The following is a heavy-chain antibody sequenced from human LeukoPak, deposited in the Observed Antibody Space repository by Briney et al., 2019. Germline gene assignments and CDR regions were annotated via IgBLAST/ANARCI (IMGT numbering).Heavy chain of an antibody. CDR3: AKDMYYYDSSGYYSNEYFQH. CDR1: GFTFSSYA. Sequence: PGGSLRLSCAASGFTFSSYAMSWVRQAPGKGLEWVSAISGSGGSTYYADSVKGRFTISRDNSKNTLYLQMNSLRAEDTAVYYCAKDMYYYDSSGYYSNEYFQHWGQGTLVTLSS. J-gene: IGHJ1*01. CDR2: ISGSGGST. D-gene: IGHD3-22*01. V-gene: IGHV3-23*01.